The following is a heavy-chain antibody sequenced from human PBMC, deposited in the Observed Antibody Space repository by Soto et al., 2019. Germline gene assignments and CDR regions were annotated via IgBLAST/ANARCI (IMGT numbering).Heavy chain of an antibody. V-gene: IGHV4-4*02. CDR1: GGSISSSNW. Sequence: QVQLQESGPGPVKPSGTLSLTCAVSGGSISSSNWWSWVRQPPGKGLEWIGEIYHSGSTNYNPSLKSRVTISVDKSKNQFSLKLSSVTAAATAVYDCARVVGGYYYGMDVWGQGPTVTVSS. J-gene: IGHJ6*02. CDR2: IYHSGST. D-gene: IGHD2-2*01. CDR3: ARVVGGYYYGMDV.